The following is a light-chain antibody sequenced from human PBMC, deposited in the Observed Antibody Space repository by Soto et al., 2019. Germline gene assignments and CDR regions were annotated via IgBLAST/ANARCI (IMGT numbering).Light chain of an antibody. J-gene: IGLJ3*02. V-gene: IGLV1-47*02. CDR1: SCNIGNNY. CDR3: ASRDDTLGGPV. CDR2: SDR. Sequence: QAVVTQPPSASGTPGQRVAISCSGNSCNIGNNYVYWYQQFPGMAPKLIIYSDRQRPPGVPDRFSGSKSGTSASLAIRGLRSEDEADYHCASRDDTLGGPVFGGGTQLTVL.